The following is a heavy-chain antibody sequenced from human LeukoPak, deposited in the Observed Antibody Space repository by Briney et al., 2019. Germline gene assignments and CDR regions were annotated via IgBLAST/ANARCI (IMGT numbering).Heavy chain of an antibody. Sequence: PGGSLRLSCAASGFTFSSYAMHWVRQAPGKGLEWVAVISYDGSNKYYADSVKGRFTISRDNSKNTLYLQMNSLRAEDTAVYYCARDGSGWGYCSGGSCYGMGYYYYGMDVWGQGTTVTVS. V-gene: IGHV3-30-3*01. CDR2: ISYDGSNK. CDR1: GFTFSSYA. CDR3: ARDGSGWGYCSGGSCYGMGYYYYGMDV. D-gene: IGHD2-15*01. J-gene: IGHJ6*02.